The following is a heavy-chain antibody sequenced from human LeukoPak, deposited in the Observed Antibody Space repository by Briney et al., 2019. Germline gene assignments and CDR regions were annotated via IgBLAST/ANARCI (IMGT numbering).Heavy chain of an antibody. CDR1: GFTFSSYW. CDR2: INSDGSST. D-gene: IGHD3-10*01. V-gene: IGHV3-74*01. Sequence: GXXLRLSCAASGFTFSSYWTHWVRQAPGKGLVWFSRINSDGSSTCYADSAKGRFTISRDNAKNTLYLQINSLRAEDTAVYYCARHEESWLWFGDHLSGAFDIWGQGTMVTVSS. J-gene: IGHJ3*02. CDR3: ARHEESWLWFGDHLSGAFDI.